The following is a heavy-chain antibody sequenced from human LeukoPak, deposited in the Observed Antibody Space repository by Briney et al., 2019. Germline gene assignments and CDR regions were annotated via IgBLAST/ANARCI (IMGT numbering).Heavy chain of an antibody. CDR1: GGSISSYY. CDR3: ASGIVGATFDY. J-gene: IGHJ4*02. CDR2: IYTSGST. D-gene: IGHD1-26*01. V-gene: IGHV4-4*07. Sequence: SETLSLTCTVSGGSISSYYWSWIRQPAGKGLEWIGRIYTSGSTNYNPSLKSRVTMSVDTSKGQFSLKLSSVTAADTVVYYCASGIVGATFDYWGQGTLVTVSS.